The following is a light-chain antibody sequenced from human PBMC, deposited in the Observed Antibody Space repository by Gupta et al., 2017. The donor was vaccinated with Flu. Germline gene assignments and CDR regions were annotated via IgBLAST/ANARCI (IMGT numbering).Light chain of an antibody. J-gene: IGLJ1*01. CDR1: YIGSKN. V-gene: IGLV3-9*01. CDR2: KDN. CDR3: QVWDSSTYV. Sequence: SYELTQPLSVSVALGQTARITCGGNYIGSKNVHWYQQRPGQAPLLVIYKDNNRPSGIPERFSGSNSGNTATLTISRAQAGDEADYYCQVWDSSTYVFGAGTKVTVL.